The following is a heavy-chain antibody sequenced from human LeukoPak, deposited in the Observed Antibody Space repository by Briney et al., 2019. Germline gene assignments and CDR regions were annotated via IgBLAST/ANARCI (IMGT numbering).Heavy chain of an antibody. J-gene: IGHJ6*03. CDR1: GGSFSGYY. Sequence: SETLSLTCAVYGGSFSGYYWSWIRQPPGKGLEWIGEINHSGSTNYNPSLKSRVTISVDTSKNQFSLKLSSVTAADTAVYYCARRNYYYMDVWGKGTTVTVSS. V-gene: IGHV4-34*01. CDR2: INHSGST. CDR3: ARRNYYYMDV.